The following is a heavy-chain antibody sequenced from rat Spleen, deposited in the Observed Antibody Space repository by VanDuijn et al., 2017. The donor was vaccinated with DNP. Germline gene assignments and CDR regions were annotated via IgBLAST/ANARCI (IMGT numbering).Heavy chain of an antibody. Sequence: EVQLVESGGGLVQPGGSLKLSCAASGFTFSRYWMYWIRQAPGKGLEWVASINTDGGRTYYLDSVKGRFTISRDNAKSTLYLQMDSLRSEDTATYYCATHGLYYSEGDWFAYWGQGTLVTVSS. CDR1: GFTFSRYW. J-gene: IGHJ3*01. CDR3: ATHGLYYSEGDWFAY. CDR2: INTDGGRT. V-gene: IGHV5-58*01. D-gene: IGHD1-1*01.